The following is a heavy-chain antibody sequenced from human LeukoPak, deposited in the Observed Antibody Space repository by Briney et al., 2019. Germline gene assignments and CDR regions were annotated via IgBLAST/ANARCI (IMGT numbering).Heavy chain of an antibody. J-gene: IGHJ5*02. Sequence: GGSLRLSCAASGFTFSDYYMSWIRQAPGKGLEWVSYISSSGSTIYYADSVKGRFTISRDNAKNSLYLQMNSLRAEDTAVYYCAKTTYYYDSSGYLNWFDPWGQGTLVTVSS. D-gene: IGHD3-22*01. CDR3: AKTTYYYDSSGYLNWFDP. V-gene: IGHV3-11*01. CDR2: ISSSGSTI. CDR1: GFTFSDYY.